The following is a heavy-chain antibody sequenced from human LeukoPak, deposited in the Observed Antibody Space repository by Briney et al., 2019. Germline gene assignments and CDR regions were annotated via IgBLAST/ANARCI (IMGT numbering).Heavy chain of an antibody. D-gene: IGHD1-26*01. CDR2: IYTSGST. J-gene: IGHJ6*03. CDR1: GGSISSYY. V-gene: IGHV4-4*07. Sequence: SETLSLTCTVSGGSISSYYWSWIRQPAGKGLEWIGRIYTSGSTNYNPSLKSRVTMSVDTSKNQFSLKLSSVTAADTAVYYCARENHIVGATSYYYYYYYMDVWGKGTTVTIS. CDR3: ARENHIVGATSYYYYYYYMDV.